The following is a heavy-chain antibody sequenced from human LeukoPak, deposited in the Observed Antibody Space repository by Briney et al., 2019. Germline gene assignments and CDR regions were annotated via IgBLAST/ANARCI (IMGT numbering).Heavy chain of an antibody. CDR3: ARLQRQQLSV. D-gene: IGHD6-13*01. CDR2: IYYSGST. J-gene: IGHJ3*01. Sequence: SETLSLTCTVSGGSISSSSYYWGWIRQPPGKGLEWIGSIYYSGSTYYNPSLKSRVTISVDTSKNQFSLKLSSVTAADTAVYYCARLQRQQLSVWGQGTMVIVSS. V-gene: IGHV4-39*01. CDR1: GGSISSSSYY.